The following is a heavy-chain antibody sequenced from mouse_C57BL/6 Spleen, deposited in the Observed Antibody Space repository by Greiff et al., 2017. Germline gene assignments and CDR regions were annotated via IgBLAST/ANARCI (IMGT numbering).Heavy chain of an antibody. CDR3: ARDVRRDWDPPSYYFDY. J-gene: IGHJ2*01. CDR1: GYTFTGYW. D-gene: IGHD4-1*01. Sequence: QVQLQQSGAELMKPGASVKLSCKATGYTFTGYWIEWVKQRPGHGLEWIGEILPGSGSTNYNEKFKGKATFTADTSSNTAYMQLSSLTTEDSAIYYCARDVRRDWDPPSYYFDYWGQGTTLTVSS. V-gene: IGHV1-9*01. CDR2: ILPGSGST.